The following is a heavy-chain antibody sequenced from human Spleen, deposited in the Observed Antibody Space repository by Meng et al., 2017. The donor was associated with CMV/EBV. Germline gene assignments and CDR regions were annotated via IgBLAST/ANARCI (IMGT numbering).Heavy chain of an antibody. Sequence: GESLKISCAASGFTFDEYSMHWVGQGPGRGLEWVSLIRWDGGTTDYADSVKGRFTISRDNSKNSLYLEMNSLRTEDTALYYCVKDNRVGSAFDYWGQGTLVTVSS. J-gene: IGHJ4*02. CDR2: IRWDGGTT. V-gene: IGHV3-43*01. CDR1: GFTFDEYS. CDR3: VKDNRVGSAFDY. D-gene: IGHD3-10*01.